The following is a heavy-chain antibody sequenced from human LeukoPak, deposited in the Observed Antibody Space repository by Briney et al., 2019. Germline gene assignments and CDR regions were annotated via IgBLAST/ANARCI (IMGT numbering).Heavy chain of an antibody. D-gene: IGHD3-10*01. CDR2: IKSKTDGGTT. V-gene: IGHV3-15*01. CDR3: TTYGSGRKFDY. Sequence: WIRQVPGKGLEWVGRIKSKTDGGTTDYAAPVKGRFTISRADSIHTLYLQMTSLKTEDTAVYYCTTYGSGRKFDYWGQGTLVTVSS. J-gene: IGHJ4*02.